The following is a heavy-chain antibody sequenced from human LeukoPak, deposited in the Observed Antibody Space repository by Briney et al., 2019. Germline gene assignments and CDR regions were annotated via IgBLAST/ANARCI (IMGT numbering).Heavy chain of an antibody. D-gene: IGHD1-14*01. CDR3: ATGFRYVVY. J-gene: IGHJ4*02. V-gene: IGHV3-30*04. Sequence: GGSLRLSCAASGFAFSSYAMHWVRQAPGKGLEWVAVISYDGSNKYYANSVKGRFTISRDNSKNTLYLQMNSLRAEDTAVYYCATGFRYVVYWGQGTLVTISS. CDR2: ISYDGSNK. CDR1: GFAFSSYA.